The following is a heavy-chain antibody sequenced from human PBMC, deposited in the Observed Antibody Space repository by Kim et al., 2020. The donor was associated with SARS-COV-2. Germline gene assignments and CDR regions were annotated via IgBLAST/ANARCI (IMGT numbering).Heavy chain of an antibody. J-gene: IGHJ4*02. CDR1: GGSISSGGYY. V-gene: IGHV4-31*03. CDR3: ARVGLAYYDILTGYYDATHFDY. D-gene: IGHD3-9*01. Sequence: SETLSLTCTVSGGSISSGGYYWSWIRQHPGKGLEWIGYIYYSGSTYYNPSLKSRVTISVDTSKNQFSLKLSSVTAADTAVYYCARVGLAYYDILTGYYDATHFDYWGQGTLVTVSS. CDR2: IYYSGST.